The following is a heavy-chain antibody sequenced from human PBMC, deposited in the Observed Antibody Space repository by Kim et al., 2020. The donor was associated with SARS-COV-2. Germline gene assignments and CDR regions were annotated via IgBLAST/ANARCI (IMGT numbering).Heavy chain of an antibody. J-gene: IGHJ6*02. CDR1: GGSVSSGSYY. V-gene: IGHV4-61*01. Sequence: SETLSLTCTVSGGSVSSGSYYWSWIRQPPGKGLEWIGYIYYSGSTNYNPSLKSRVTISVDTSKNQFSLKLSSVTAADTAVYYCARDRGPLRQLVLDGMDVWGQGTTVTVSS. D-gene: IGHD6-13*01. CDR3: ARDRGPLRQLVLDGMDV. CDR2: IYYSGST.